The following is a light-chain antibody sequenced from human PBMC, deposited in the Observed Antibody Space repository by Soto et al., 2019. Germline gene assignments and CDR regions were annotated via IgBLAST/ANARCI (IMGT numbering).Light chain of an antibody. J-gene: IGKJ1*01. CDR3: QQYNSYSWT. CDR1: QSISSW. Sequence: DIQMTQSPSTLSASVGDRVTITCRASQSISSWLAWYQQKPGKPPKLLIYDASSLESGFPSRFSGSGSGTEFTLTISSLQPDDFATYYCQQYNSYSWTFGQGTKVEIK. V-gene: IGKV1-5*01. CDR2: DAS.